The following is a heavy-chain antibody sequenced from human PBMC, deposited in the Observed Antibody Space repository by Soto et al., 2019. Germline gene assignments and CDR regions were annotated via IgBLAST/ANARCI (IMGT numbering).Heavy chain of an antibody. D-gene: IGHD2-21*02. V-gene: IGHV1-18*01. Sequence: QVRLMQSGSDVKRPGASVKVSCKASGYTFTNVGMNWVRQAPGQGLEWIGWISTDTGETNYAQKFQGRVTITTDTPTSTAYMDMRNLISNDTAVYYCARGGDCFDVFDFWGQGTLVIVSS. CDR3: ARGGDCFDVFDF. CDR1: GYTFTNVG. J-gene: IGHJ4*02. CDR2: ISTDTGET.